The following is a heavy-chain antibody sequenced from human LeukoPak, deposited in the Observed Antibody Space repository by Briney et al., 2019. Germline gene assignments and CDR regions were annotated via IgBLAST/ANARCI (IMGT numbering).Heavy chain of an antibody. CDR3: ARDYSPFDY. CDR2: ISSSSSYI. Sequence: GGSLRLSCAASGFAFGSYAMNWVRQAPGKGLEWVSSISSSSSYIYYADSVKGRFTISRDNAKNSLYLQMNSLRAEDTAVYYCARDYSPFDYWGQGTLVAVSS. D-gene: IGHD4-11*01. CDR1: GFAFGSYA. V-gene: IGHV3-21*01. J-gene: IGHJ4*02.